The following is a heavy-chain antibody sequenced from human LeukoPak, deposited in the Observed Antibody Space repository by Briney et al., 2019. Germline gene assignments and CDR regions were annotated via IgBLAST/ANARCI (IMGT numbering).Heavy chain of an antibody. J-gene: IGHJ4*02. Sequence: GGSLRLSCAASGFTFSSYSMNWVRQAPGKGLEWVSSISSSSSYIYYADSGKGRFTISRDNAKNSLYLQMNILRAEDTAVYYCAKDYYDFWSGYVHYFDYWGQGTLVTVSS. CDR3: AKDYYDFWSGYVHYFDY. D-gene: IGHD3-3*01. CDR1: GFTFSSYS. V-gene: IGHV3-21*01. CDR2: ISSSSSYI.